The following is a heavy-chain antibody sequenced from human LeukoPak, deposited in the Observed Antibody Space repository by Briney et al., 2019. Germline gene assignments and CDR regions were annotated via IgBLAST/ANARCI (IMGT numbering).Heavy chain of an antibody. CDR2: IWYDGSNK. V-gene: IGHV3-33*06. Sequence: GGPLSPSCEALELPFISFGMHWVRKAPAKGLGGVEVIWYDGSNKYYADSVKGRFTISRDNSKNTLYLQMNSLRAEDTAVYYCAKDLNYYYMGVWGKGTTVTVSS. CDR3: AKDLNYYYMGV. J-gene: IGHJ6*03. CDR1: ELPFISFG.